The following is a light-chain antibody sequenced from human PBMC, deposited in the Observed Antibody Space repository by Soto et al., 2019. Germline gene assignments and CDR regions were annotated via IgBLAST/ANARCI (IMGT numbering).Light chain of an antibody. CDR2: VDSEGSH. CDR3: QTWGPGIRV. V-gene: IGLV4-69*01. J-gene: IGLJ7*01. CDR1: SGHSTYA. Sequence: QSVLTQSPSASASLGASVNLTCTLSSGHSTYAIAWHQQQPEKGPRYLMKVDSEGSHIKGDGIPDRFSGSSSGAERYLTISSLQSEDEADYYCQTWGPGIRVFGGGTQLTVL.